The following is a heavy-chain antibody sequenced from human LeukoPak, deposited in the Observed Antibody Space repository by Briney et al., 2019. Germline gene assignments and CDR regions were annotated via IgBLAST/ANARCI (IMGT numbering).Heavy chain of an antibody. J-gene: IGHJ4*02. CDR2: IYYSGST. D-gene: IGHD3-9*01. Sequence: SETLSLTCTVAGGAVSSGSYYWCWIRQPPGKGLEWIGYIYYSGSTNYNPSLKSRVTISVDTSKNQFSLKLSSVTAADTAVYYCARVDILTGYYRGFDHWGQGTLVTVSS. CDR1: GGAVSSGSYY. V-gene: IGHV4-61*01. CDR3: ARVDILTGYYRGFDH.